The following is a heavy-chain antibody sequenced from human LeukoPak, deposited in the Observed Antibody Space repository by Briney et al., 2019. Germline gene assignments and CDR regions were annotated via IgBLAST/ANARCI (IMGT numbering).Heavy chain of an antibody. Sequence: SETLSLTCTVSGASISSYYWSWVRQPPGKGLEWIGYIYYSGGTNYNPSLKSRLTISVDTSKNQFSLKLSSVTAADTAVYYCARMYYYDGSRLDYWGQGTLVTVSS. CDR3: ARMYYYDGSRLDY. CDR1: GASISSYY. CDR2: IYYSGGT. V-gene: IGHV4-59*08. D-gene: IGHD3-22*01. J-gene: IGHJ4*02.